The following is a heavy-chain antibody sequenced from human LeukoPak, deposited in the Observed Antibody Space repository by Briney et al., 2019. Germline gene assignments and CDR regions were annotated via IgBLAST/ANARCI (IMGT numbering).Heavy chain of an antibody. Sequence: SETLSLTCTVSGGSISSYYWSWIRQPPGRGLEWIGYIYYSGSTNYNPSLKSRVTISVDTSKNQFSLKLSSVTAADTAVYYCARGPYSSGWFSGWFDPWGQGTLVTVSS. CDR1: GGSISSYY. V-gene: IGHV4-59*01. D-gene: IGHD6-19*01. CDR2: IYYSGST. J-gene: IGHJ5*02. CDR3: ARGPYSSGWFSGWFDP.